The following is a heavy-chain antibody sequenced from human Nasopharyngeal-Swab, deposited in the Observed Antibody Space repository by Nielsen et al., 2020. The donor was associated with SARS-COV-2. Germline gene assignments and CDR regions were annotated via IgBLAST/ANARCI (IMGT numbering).Heavy chain of an antibody. V-gene: IGHV3-30-3*01. D-gene: IGHD5-24*01. CDR3: ARAADGYNSFDP. J-gene: IGHJ5*02. CDR1: GFTFSAYA. Sequence: GESLKISCAASGFTFSAYAMHWVRQVPGEGLEWVAVISFDGSNQYYADAVKGRFTISRDNSKNTLYLQMDSLRPEDTAVYYCARAADGYNSFDPWGQGTLVTVSS. CDR2: ISFDGSNQ.